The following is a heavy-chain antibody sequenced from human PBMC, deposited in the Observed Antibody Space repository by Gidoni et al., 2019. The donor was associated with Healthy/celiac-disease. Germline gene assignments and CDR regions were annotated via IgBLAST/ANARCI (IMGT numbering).Heavy chain of an antibody. V-gene: IGHV3-15*01. J-gene: IGHJ4*02. CDR1: GFPFSNAW. D-gene: IGHD3-22*01. Sequence: EVQLAESGGGLVKPGVCLRLSCAASGFPFSNAWLCWVLQAPGQGLEGVGRIKSKTEGGTTDYAAPVKGKITISKNDKKNPLYLKKNSLKTEDTAGYYCTTGGGDSSGYRDYWGQGTLVTVSS. CDR2: IKSKTEGGTT. CDR3: TTGGGDSSGYRDY.